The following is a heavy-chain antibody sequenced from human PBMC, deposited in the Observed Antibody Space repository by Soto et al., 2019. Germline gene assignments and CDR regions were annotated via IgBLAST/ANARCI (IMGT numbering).Heavy chain of an antibody. CDR3: ARMTDYGDYDAFEI. CDR1: GGSISGFY. V-gene: IGHV4-59*01. Sequence: PSETLSLPCSVSGGSISGFYWSWIRPPPGKGLEWIGYIYYSGSTNYNPSLKSRVTISVDTSKNQFSLKVSSVTAADTAVYYCARMTDYGDYDAFEIWGQGTMVTVSS. D-gene: IGHD4-17*01. J-gene: IGHJ3*02. CDR2: IYYSGST.